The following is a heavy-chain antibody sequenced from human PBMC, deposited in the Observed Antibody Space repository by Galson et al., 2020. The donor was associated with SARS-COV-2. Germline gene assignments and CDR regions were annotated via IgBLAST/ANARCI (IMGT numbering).Heavy chain of an antibody. CDR2: IYYSGST. Sequence: SETLSLTCTVSGGSISSYYWSWLRQPPGKGLEWIGYIYYSGSTNYNPSLKSQVTISVDTSKNQFSLKLSSVTAADTAVYYCARGFDYWGQGTLVTVSS. CDR1: GGSISSYY. V-gene: IGHV4-59*01. CDR3: ARGFDY. J-gene: IGHJ4*02.